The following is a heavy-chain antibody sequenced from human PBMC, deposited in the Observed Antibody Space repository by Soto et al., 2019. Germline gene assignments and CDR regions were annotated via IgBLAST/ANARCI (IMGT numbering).Heavy chain of an antibody. J-gene: IGHJ5*02. CDR1: RFSFSNAW. D-gene: IGHD3-22*01. Sequence: GGSLRLSCATSRFSFSNAWMNWVRQAPGRGLEWVGRIKSLTDGGATDYAAPVKGRFTISRDDSKETLYLHMNNLKTEDTAMYFCTADLPDNWFDPWGQGTLVTV. CDR3: TADLPDNWFDP. V-gene: IGHV3-15*01. CDR2: IKSLTDGGAT.